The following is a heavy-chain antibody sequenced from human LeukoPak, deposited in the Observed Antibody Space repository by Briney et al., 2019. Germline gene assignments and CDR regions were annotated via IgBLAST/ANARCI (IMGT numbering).Heavy chain of an antibody. CDR3: ARGRLLWFGGNWLDP. V-gene: IGHV4-34*01. D-gene: IGHD3-10*01. Sequence: SETLSLTCAVYGGSFSGYYWSWIRQPPAKGLEWIGEINHSGSTNYNPSLKSRVTISVDTSKNQFSLKLSSVSAADTAVYYCARGRLLWFGGNWLDPWGQGTLVTVSS. J-gene: IGHJ5*02. CDR1: GGSFSGYY. CDR2: INHSGST.